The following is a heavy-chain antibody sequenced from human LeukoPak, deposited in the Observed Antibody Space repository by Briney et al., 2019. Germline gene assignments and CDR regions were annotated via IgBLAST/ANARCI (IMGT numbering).Heavy chain of an antibody. CDR3: ARARGCSGGSCYSELAYYYYGMDV. CDR2: IIPIFGTA. D-gene: IGHD2-15*01. CDR1: GGTFSSYA. Sequence: GSSVTVSCKASGGTFSSYAISWVRQAPGQGLEWMGGIIPIFGTANYAQKFQGRVTITADESTSTAYMELSSLRSEDTAVYYCARARGCSGGSCYSELAYYYYGMDVWGKGTTVTVSS. V-gene: IGHV1-69*01. J-gene: IGHJ6*04.